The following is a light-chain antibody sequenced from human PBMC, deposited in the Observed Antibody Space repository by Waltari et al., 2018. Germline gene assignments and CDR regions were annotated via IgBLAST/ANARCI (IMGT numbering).Light chain of an antibody. CDR2: WAS. CDR1: QSLLYSSNHKNY. V-gene: IGKV4-1*01. Sequence: DIVMTQSPDSLTLSLGERATINCWSSQSLLYSSNHKNYLAWYQQKPGQPPKLLIYWASTRESGVPDRFSGSGSWTDFTFTISSLQAEDVAVYYCQQYCSSPLTFGGGTKVEIK. J-gene: IGKJ4*01. CDR3: QQYCSSPLT.